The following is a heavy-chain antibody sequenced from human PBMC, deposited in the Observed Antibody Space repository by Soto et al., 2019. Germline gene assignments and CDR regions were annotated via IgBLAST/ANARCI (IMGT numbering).Heavy chain of an antibody. J-gene: IGHJ5*01. Sequence: PGGSLRLSCAASGFSTFEMSWVRQAPGRGLEWVSFISDDGSRTYYADAVKGRFTISRDNSKHTLYLQMNSLTAEDTAVYACVKGGWLDFWGQGTLVTVSS. CDR2: ISDDGSRT. CDR3: VKGGWLDF. CDR1: GFSTFE. V-gene: IGHV3-23*01. D-gene: IGHD3-16*01.